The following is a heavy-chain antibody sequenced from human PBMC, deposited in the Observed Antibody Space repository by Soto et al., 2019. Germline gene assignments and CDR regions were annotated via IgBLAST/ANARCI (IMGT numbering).Heavy chain of an antibody. V-gene: IGHV3-9*01. CDR1: GFTFDDYA. CDR3: AKDYWDYYGMDV. CDR2: ISWNSGSI. D-gene: IGHD2-15*01. Sequence: GGSLRLSCAASGFTFDDYAMHWVRQAPGKGLEWVSGISWNSGSIGYADSVKGRFTISRDNAKNSLYLQMNSLRAEDTALYYCAKDYWDYYGMDVWGQGTTVTVSS. J-gene: IGHJ6*02.